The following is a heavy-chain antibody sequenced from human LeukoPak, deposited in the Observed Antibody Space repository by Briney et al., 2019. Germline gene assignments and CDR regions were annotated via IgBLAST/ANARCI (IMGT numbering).Heavy chain of an antibody. CDR2: ISSGSSYI. J-gene: IGHJ4*02. Sequence: PGGPLRLSCAASGFTFSSYSMKWVRQAPGKGLEWVSSISSGSSYIYYADSVKGRFTVSRDNAKNSLYLQMSSLRAEDTAVYYCARDYDSSAEDYFDYWGQGTLVTVSS. D-gene: IGHD3-22*01. V-gene: IGHV3-21*01. CDR3: ARDYDSSAEDYFDY. CDR1: GFTFSSYS.